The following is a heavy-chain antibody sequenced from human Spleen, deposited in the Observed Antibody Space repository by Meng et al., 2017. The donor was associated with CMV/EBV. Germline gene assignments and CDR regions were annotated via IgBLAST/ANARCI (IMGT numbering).Heavy chain of an antibody. Sequence: GGSLRLSCAASGFTFRSNGMRWVRQAPGKGLEWVAFLRYDGTNKYYADSVKGRFTISRDNSTNTLYLQMNSLRTEDTAVYFCAKNSMLCGGDCYGNWGQGTLVTVSS. CDR1: GFTFRSNG. CDR2: LRYDGTNK. D-gene: IGHD2-21*01. J-gene: IGHJ4*02. V-gene: IGHV3-30*02. CDR3: AKNSMLCGGDCYGN.